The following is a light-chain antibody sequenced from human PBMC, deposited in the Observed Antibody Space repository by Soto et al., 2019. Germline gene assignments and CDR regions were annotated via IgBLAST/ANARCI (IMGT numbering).Light chain of an antibody. V-gene: IGKV1-5*01. Sequence: DIQMTQSPSTLSASVGDRVTITCRASQSISSWLAWYQQKPGKAPKLLIYDASSLESGVPSRFSGSGSGTEFTLTISSLQPDDFATYYCQHYNSYSEAFGQGIKVDI. CDR3: QHYNSYSEA. CDR1: QSISSW. CDR2: DAS. J-gene: IGKJ1*01.